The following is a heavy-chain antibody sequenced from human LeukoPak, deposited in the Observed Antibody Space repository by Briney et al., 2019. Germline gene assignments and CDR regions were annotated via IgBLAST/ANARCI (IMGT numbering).Heavy chain of an antibody. D-gene: IGHD6-13*01. Sequence: SETLSLTCAVYGGSFSGYYWSWIRQPPWKGLEWIGEINHSGSTNYNPSLKSRVTISVDTSKNQFSLKLSSVTAADTAVYYCARLEREAAGTEDYWGQGTLVTVSS. CDR1: GGSFSGYY. J-gene: IGHJ4*02. CDR2: INHSGST. CDR3: ARLEREAAGTEDY. V-gene: IGHV4-34*01.